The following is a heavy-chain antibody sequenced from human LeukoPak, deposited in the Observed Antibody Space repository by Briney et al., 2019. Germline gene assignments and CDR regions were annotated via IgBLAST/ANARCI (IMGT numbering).Heavy chain of an antibody. Sequence: GGSLRLSCAASGFTFSSYSMNWVRQAPGKGLEWVSSISSSSSYIYYADSVEGRFTISRDNAKNSLYLQMNSLRAEDTAVYYCARGGGSESYDFDYWGQGTLVTVSS. CDR1: GFTFSSYS. D-gene: IGHD3-3*01. J-gene: IGHJ4*02. CDR2: ISSSSSYI. V-gene: IGHV3-21*01. CDR3: ARGGGSESYDFDY.